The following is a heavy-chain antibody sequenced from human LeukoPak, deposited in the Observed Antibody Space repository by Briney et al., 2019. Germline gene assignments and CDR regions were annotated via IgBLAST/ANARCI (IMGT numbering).Heavy chain of an antibody. V-gene: IGHV1-69*05. J-gene: IGHJ4*02. CDR3: ARGPYDILTGYYRALDY. CDR1: GGTFSSYA. D-gene: IGHD3-9*01. Sequence: SVKVSCKASGGTFSSYAISWVRQAPGQGLEWMGGIIPIFGTANYAQKLQGRVTMTTDASTSTAYMELRSLRSDDTAVYYCARGPYDILTGYYRALDYWGQGTLVTVSS. CDR2: IIPIFGTA.